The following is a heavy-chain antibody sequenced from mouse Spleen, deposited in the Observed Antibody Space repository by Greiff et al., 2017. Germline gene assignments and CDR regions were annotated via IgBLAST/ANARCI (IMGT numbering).Heavy chain of an antibody. D-gene: IGHD1-2*01. CDR3: ARGYPWYFDV. V-gene: IGHV5-17*02. Sequence: DVQLVESGGGLVQPGGSRKLSCAASGFTFSSFGMHWVRQAPEKGLEWVAYISSGSSTIYYADTVKGRFTISRDNPKNTLFLQMTSLRSEDTAMYYCARGYPWYFDVWGAGTTVTVSS. J-gene: IGHJ1*01. CDR1: GFTFSSFG. CDR2: ISSGSSTI.